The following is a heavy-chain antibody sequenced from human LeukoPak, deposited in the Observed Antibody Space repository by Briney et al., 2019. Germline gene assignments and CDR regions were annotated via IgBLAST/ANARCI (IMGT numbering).Heavy chain of an antibody. J-gene: IGHJ4*02. CDR1: GFTVSSNY. V-gene: IGHV3-53*01. Sequence: GGSLRLSCAASGFTVSSNYMSWVRQAPGKGLEWVSVIYSGGSTYYADSVKGRFTISRDNSKNTLYLLMHSLRAEDTAVYYCAKGTEYIKGWSYFDYWGQGTLVTVSS. CDR3: AKGTEYIKGWSYFDY. CDR2: IYSGGST. D-gene: IGHD6-19*01.